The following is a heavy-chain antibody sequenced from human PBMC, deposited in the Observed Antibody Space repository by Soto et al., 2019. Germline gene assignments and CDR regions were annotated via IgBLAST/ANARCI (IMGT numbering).Heavy chain of an antibody. V-gene: IGHV3-23*01. Sequence: GGLLRLSCTACGFTFKNCGMICVRQAPGKGLEWVAAIIGTDTTNYADSVKGRFTISRDNSKDTLYLQMNGLRVEDTAIYYCAKGEALYSSHPWDSWGHGTLVTVSS. D-gene: IGHD3-22*01. J-gene: IGHJ5*01. CDR2: IIGTDTT. CDR1: GFTFKNCG. CDR3: AKGEALYSSHPWDS.